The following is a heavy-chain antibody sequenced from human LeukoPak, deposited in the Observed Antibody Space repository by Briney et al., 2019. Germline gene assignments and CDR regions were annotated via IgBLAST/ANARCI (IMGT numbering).Heavy chain of an antibody. CDR2: ISGSGGRT. CDR1: GFTFSSYG. V-gene: IGHV3-23*01. J-gene: IGHJ4*02. Sequence: GSLRLSCPASGFTFSSYGMSWVRQAPGKGLEWVSVISGSGGRTYYADSVKGRFTISRDNSKNTLYLQMNSLRAEDTAVYYCAKRGGMYPAHYFDYWGQGTLVTVSS. CDR3: AKRGGMYPAHYFDY. D-gene: IGHD3-16*01.